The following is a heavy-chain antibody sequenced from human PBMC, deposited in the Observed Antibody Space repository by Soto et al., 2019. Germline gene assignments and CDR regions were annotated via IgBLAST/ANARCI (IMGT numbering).Heavy chain of an antibody. J-gene: IGHJ6*03. V-gene: IGHV3-33*01. D-gene: IGHD3-10*01. Sequence: GGSLRLSCAASGFTFSSYGMHWVRQAPGKGLEWVAVIWYDGSNKYYADSVKGRFTISRDNSKNTLYLQMNSLRAEDTAVYYCARDFDGSGSYYNFGRYYYYMDVWGKGTTVTVSS. CDR1: GFTFSSYG. CDR2: IWYDGSNK. CDR3: ARDFDGSGSYYNFGRYYYYMDV.